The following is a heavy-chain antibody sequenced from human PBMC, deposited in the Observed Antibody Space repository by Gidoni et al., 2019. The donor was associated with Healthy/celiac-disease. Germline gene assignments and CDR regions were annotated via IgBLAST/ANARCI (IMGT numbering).Heavy chain of an antibody. D-gene: IGHD6-19*01. J-gene: IGHJ4*02. Sequence: QVQLVESGGGVVQPGGSLRLACAASGITFSSYGMHWVRQAPGKGLEWVAVIWYDGSNKYYADSVKGRFTISRDNSKNTLYLQMNSLRAEDTAVYDCARGKAVAGYWGQGTLVTVSS. V-gene: IGHV3-33*01. CDR3: ARGKAVAGY. CDR1: GITFSSYG. CDR2: IWYDGSNK.